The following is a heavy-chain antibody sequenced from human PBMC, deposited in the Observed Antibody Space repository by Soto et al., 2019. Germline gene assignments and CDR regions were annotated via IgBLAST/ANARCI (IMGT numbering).Heavy chain of an antibody. Sequence: QVQLVQSGAEVKKPGASVKVSCKASGYTFTSYAMHWVCQAPGQRLERMGWINAGNGNTKYSQKFQGRVTITRDTSASTADMELSSLRSEDTAVYYCARSWGLSWFDPWGQGTLVTVSS. D-gene: IGHD7-27*01. CDR2: INAGNGNT. V-gene: IGHV1-3*01. CDR3: ARSWGLSWFDP. CDR1: GYTFTSYA. J-gene: IGHJ5*02.